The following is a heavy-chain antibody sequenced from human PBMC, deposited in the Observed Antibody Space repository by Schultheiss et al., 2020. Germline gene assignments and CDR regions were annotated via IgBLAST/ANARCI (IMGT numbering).Heavy chain of an antibody. J-gene: IGHJ4*02. D-gene: IGHD3-16*01. CDR2: ILSDGTKQ. Sequence: GGSLRLSCVASGFTFSDHAMHWVRQAPGKGPEWVAVILSDGTKQYYAGSVRGRFTISRDTSKNTLHLQMDGLRTEDTAMYYCARDQGDYFDYWGQGTLVTVSS. V-gene: IGHV3-30*17. CDR3: ARDQGDYFDY. CDR1: GFTFSDHA.